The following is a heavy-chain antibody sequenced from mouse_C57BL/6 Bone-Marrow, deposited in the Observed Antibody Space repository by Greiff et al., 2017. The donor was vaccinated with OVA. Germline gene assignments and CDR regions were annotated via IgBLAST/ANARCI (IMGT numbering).Heavy chain of an antibody. Sequence: VQLQQPGAELVKPGASVQLSCKASGYTFTSYWMHWVKQRPGRGLEWIGRIDPNSGGTKYNEKFKSKATLTLDKPSSTAYMQLSILTSEDSAVYYCARRGSSYLYVDVWGTGTTVTVSS. CDR2: IDPNSGGT. D-gene: IGHD1-1*01. CDR1: GYTFTSYW. CDR3: ARRGSSYLYVDV. V-gene: IGHV1-72*01. J-gene: IGHJ1*03.